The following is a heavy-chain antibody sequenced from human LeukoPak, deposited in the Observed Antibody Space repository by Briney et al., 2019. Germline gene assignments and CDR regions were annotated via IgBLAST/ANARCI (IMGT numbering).Heavy chain of an antibody. CDR2: INPNSGGT. Sequence: GSSVKLSCKASGYTFTGYYVHWVRQAPGQGLEWMGWINPNSGGTNYAQKFQGRVTMTRDTSISTAFMELTRLRSDDTAVYYCARVKAMIVVVTLFDYWGQGTLVTVSS. CDR3: ARVKAMIVVVTLFDY. J-gene: IGHJ4*02. D-gene: IGHD3-22*01. V-gene: IGHV1-2*02. CDR1: GYTFTGYY.